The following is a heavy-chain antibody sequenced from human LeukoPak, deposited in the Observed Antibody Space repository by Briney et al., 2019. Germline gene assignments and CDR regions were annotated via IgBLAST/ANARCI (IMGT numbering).Heavy chain of an antibody. Sequence: SVKVSCKASGGTFSSYAISWVRQAPGQGLEWMGRIIPIFGIANYAQKFQGRVTITRDTSASTAYMELSSLRSEDTAVYYCARARALWFGSSLDYWGQGTLVTVSS. V-gene: IGHV1-69*04. CDR3: ARARALWFGSSLDY. CDR2: IIPIFGIA. J-gene: IGHJ4*02. CDR1: GGTFSSYA. D-gene: IGHD3-10*01.